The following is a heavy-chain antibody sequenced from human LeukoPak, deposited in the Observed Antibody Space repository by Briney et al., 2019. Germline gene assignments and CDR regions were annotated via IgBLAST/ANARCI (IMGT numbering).Heavy chain of an antibody. CDR3: ARVRGVAGTYAFDY. Sequence: SETLSLTCTVSGGSISSYYWSWIRQPAGKGLEWIGRIYTSGSTNDNPSLKSRVTMSVDTSKNQISLKLSSVTAADTAVYYCARVRGVAGTYAFDYWGQGTLVTVSS. V-gene: IGHV4-4*07. J-gene: IGHJ4*02. CDR1: GGSISSYY. D-gene: IGHD6-19*01. CDR2: IYTSGST.